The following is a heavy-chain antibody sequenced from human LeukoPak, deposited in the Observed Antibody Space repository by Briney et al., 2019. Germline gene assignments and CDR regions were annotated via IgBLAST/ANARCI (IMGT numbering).Heavy chain of an antibody. V-gene: IGHV3-23*01. CDR2: ISGSGGST. J-gene: IGHJ4*02. D-gene: IGHD2-2*01. Sequence: PGGSLRLSCAASGFTFSSYSMNWVRQAPGKGLEWVSAISGSGGSTYYADSVKGRFTISRDNSKNTLYLQMNSLRAEDTAVYYCAKDKGRYCSSTSCYAFDYWGQGTLVTVSS. CDR1: GFTFSSYS. CDR3: AKDKGRYCSSTSCYAFDY.